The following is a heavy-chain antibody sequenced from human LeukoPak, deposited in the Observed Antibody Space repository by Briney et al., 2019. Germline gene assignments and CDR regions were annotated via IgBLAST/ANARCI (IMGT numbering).Heavy chain of an antibody. J-gene: IGHJ4*02. Sequence: SETLSLTCTVSGGSISSYYWSWIRQPPGKGLEWIGYIYYSGSTNYNPSLKSRVTMSVDTSKNQFSLKLSSVTAADTAVYYCARYSSGRIDYWGQGTLVTVSS. CDR1: GGSISSYY. CDR2: IYYSGST. V-gene: IGHV4-59*12. CDR3: ARYSSGRIDY. D-gene: IGHD3-22*01.